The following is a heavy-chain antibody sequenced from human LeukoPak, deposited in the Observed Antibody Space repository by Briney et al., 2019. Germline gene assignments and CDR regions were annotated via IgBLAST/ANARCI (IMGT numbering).Heavy chain of an antibody. CDR2: ISYDGSNK. J-gene: IGHJ4*02. CDR1: GFTFSSYA. V-gene: IGHV3-30-3*01. Sequence: GGSLRLSCAASGFTFSSYAMHWVRQAPGKGLEWVAVISYDGSNKYYADSVKGRFTISRDNSKNTLYLQMNSLRAEDTAVYYCARDAKRREMANGAFFDYWGQGTLVTVSS. CDR3: ARDAKRREMANGAFFDY. D-gene: IGHD5-24*01.